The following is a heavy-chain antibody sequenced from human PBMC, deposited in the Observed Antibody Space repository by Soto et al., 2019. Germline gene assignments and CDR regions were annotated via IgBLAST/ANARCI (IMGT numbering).Heavy chain of an antibody. J-gene: IGHJ5*02. V-gene: IGHV3-48*01. CDR2: ISSSSSTI. CDR3: ARARYYYGSGSYYENWFDP. Sequence: GGSLRLSCAASGFTFSSYSMNWVRQAPGKGVGWVSYISSSSSTIYYADSVKGRFTISRDNAKNSLYLQMNSLRAEDTAVYYCARARYYYGSGSYYENWFDPWGQGTLVTVSS. CDR1: GFTFSSYS. D-gene: IGHD3-10*01.